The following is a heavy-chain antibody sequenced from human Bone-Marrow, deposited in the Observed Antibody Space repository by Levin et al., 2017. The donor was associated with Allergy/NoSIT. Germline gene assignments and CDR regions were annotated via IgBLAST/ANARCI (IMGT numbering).Heavy chain of an antibody. D-gene: IGHD3-16*02. J-gene: IGHJ4*02. CDR3: ARAYYDYIWGSYHHFDY. CDR2: IIPIFGTA. CDR1: GGTFSSYA. V-gene: IGHV1-69*13. Sequence: ASVKVSCKASGGTFSSYAISWVRQAPGQGLEWMGGIIPIFGTANYAQKFQGRVTITADESTSTAYMELSSLRSEDTAVYYCARAYYDYIWGSYHHFDYWGQGTLVTVSS.